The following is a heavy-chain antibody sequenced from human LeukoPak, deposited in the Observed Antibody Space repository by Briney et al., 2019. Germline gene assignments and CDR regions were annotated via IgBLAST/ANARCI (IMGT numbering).Heavy chain of an antibody. CDR2: IYYSGST. Sequence: PSETLSLTSTVSGGSISSYYWSWLRQPPGKGLEWIGYIYYSGSTNYNPSLKSRVTISVDTSKNQFSLKLSSVTAADTAVYYCASVGYDILTGYPNWFDPWGQGTLVTVSS. CDR3: ASVGYDILTGYPNWFDP. J-gene: IGHJ5*02. D-gene: IGHD3-9*01. V-gene: IGHV4-59*01. CDR1: GGSISSYY.